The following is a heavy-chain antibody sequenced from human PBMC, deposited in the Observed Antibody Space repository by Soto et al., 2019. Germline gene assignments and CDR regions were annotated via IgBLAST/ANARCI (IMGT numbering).Heavy chain of an antibody. CDR2: IHHSGAT. CDR3: ATQGFYRMGV. J-gene: IGHJ6*02. Sequence: QVQLQESGPGLVQPSGTLSLTCAVSGDSITGDNWWSWVRQPPGKGLEWIGEIHHSGATNYNPSLKSRVTISVDKSKNQFSLKLTSVTAADKAMFYCATQGFYRMGVWGRGTTVTVSS. CDR1: GDSITGDNW. V-gene: IGHV4-4*02.